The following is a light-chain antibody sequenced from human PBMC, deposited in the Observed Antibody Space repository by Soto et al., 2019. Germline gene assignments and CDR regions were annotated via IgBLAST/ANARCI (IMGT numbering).Light chain of an antibody. CDR2: VNSDGSH. V-gene: IGLV4-69*02. CDR3: QTWGTGIVV. CDR1: SGHSSYA. Sequence: QPVLTQSPSASASLGASVKLTCTLSSGHSSYAIAWHQQQPEKGPRYLMKVNSDGSHYKGDGIPDRFSGSSSGAERYLTISSLQSEDEADYYCQTWGTGIVVFGGGTKVTVL. J-gene: IGLJ2*01.